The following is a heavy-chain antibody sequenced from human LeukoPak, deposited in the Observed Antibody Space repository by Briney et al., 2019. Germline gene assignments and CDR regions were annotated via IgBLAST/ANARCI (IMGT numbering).Heavy chain of an antibody. D-gene: IGHD4-17*01. CDR1: GFTVSSNF. CDR3: ARESRNTVTYFFDY. J-gene: IGHJ4*02. Sequence: GGSLRLSCAASGFTVSSNFVSWVRQAPGKGLEWVSIIYSDGTTYYADSVKGRFTISRDNSKNTVYLQMNSLRVDDTAVYYCARESRNTVTYFFDYWGQGTLVTVSS. CDR2: IYSDGTT. V-gene: IGHV3-53*01.